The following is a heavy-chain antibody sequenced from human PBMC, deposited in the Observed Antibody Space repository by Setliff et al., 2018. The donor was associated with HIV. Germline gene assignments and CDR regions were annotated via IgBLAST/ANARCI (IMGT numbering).Heavy chain of an antibody. D-gene: IGHD3-22*01. Sequence: SETLSLTCTVSGGSISNSRYYWSWIRQPPGKGLEWIGHIYTSGSTNYNPSLKSRVTISVDTSKNQFSLKLSPVTAADTAVYYCARAPGAYYYDSSGYPIGIRFDYWGQGTLVTVSS. CDR2: IYTSGST. CDR3: ARAPGAYYYDSSGYPIGIRFDY. CDR1: GGSISNSRYY. J-gene: IGHJ4*02. V-gene: IGHV4-61*09.